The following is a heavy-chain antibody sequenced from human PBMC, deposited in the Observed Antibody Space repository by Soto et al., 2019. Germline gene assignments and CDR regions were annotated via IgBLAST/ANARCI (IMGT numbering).Heavy chain of an antibody. CDR2: FDPEDGET. CDR1: GYTLTELS. V-gene: IGHV1-24*01. J-gene: IGHJ4*02. Sequence: ASVKVSCKASGYTLTELSMHWVRQAPGKGLEWMGGFDPEDGETIYAQKFQGRVTMTEDTSTDTAYIELSSLRSEDTAVYYCATVWGSYSSSSNWGQGTLVTVSS. CDR3: ATVWGSYSSSSN. D-gene: IGHD6-6*01.